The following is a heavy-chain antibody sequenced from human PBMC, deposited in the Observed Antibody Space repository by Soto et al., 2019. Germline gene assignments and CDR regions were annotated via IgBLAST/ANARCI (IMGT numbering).Heavy chain of an antibody. CDR1: GYTFTSYD. Sequence: QVQLVQSGAEVKKPGASVKVSCKASGYTFTSYDINWVRQATGQGLEWMGWMNPNSGNTGYAQKFQSRVTMTRNTSISTAYMELSSLRSEDTAVYYCARGSAATRPFYRYYYYYGMDVWGQGTTVTVSS. J-gene: IGHJ6*02. CDR2: MNPNSGNT. V-gene: IGHV1-8*01. CDR3: ARGSAATRPFYRYYYYYGMDV. D-gene: IGHD3-16*02.